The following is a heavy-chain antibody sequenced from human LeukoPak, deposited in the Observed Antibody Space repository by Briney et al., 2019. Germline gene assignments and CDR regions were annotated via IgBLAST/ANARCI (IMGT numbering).Heavy chain of an antibody. J-gene: IGHJ1*01. V-gene: IGHV3-30*18. Sequence: GGSLRLSCAASGFTFSSYGMHWVRQAPGKGLEWVAVISYDGSNKYYADSVKGRFTISRDNSKNTLYLQMNSLRAEDTAVYYCAKKVVVGATSPYSDFQDRGQGTLVTVSS. CDR1: GFTFSSYG. D-gene: IGHD1-26*01. CDR3: AKKVVVGATSPYSDFQD. CDR2: ISYDGSNK.